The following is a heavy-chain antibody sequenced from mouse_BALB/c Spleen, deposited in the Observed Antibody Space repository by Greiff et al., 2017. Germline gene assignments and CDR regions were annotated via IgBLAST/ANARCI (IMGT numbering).Heavy chain of an antibody. J-gene: IGHJ4*01. D-gene: IGHD2-3*01. V-gene: IGHV14-1*02. CDR1: GFNIKDYY. Sequence: VQLKESGAELVRPGALVKLSCKASGFNIKDYYMHWVKQRPEQGLEWIGWIDPENGNTIYDPKFQGKASITADTSSNTAYLQLSSLTSEDTAVYYCAREGPYDGYHANYYAMDYWGQGTSVTVSS. CDR3: AREGPYDGYHANYYAMDY. CDR2: IDPENGNT.